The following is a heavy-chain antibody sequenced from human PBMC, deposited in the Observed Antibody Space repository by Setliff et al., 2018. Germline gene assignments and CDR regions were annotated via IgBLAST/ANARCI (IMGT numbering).Heavy chain of an antibody. V-gene: IGHV4-39*07. D-gene: IGHD5-12*01. CDR1: GDSISSSHFY. J-gene: IGHJ4*02. CDR3: AKDLRGYDYGGFDY. Sequence: SETLSLTCTVSGDSISSSHFYWSWIRQHPGKGLEWIGSIYYSGSTYYNPSLKSRVTISVDTSKNQFSLKLSSVTAADTAVYYCAKDLRGYDYGGFDYWGQGTLVTVSS. CDR2: IYYSGST.